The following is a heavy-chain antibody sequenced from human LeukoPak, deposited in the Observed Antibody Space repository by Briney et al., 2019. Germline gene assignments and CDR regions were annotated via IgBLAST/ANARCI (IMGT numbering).Heavy chain of an antibody. V-gene: IGHV3-30*18. Sequence: PGGSLRLSCAASGFTFSSYGMRWVRQAPGKGLEWVAVISCDGSNKYYADSVKGRFTISRDNSKNTLYLQMNSMRAEDTAVYYCAKSGIAVAGLDYWGQGTLVTVSS. CDR3: AKSGIAVAGLDY. CDR1: GFTFSSYG. CDR2: ISCDGSNK. D-gene: IGHD6-19*01. J-gene: IGHJ4*02.